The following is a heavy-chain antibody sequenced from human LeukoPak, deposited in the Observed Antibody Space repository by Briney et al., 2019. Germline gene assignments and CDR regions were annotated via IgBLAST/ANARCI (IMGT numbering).Heavy chain of an antibody. CDR3: ARDPGIPPGDTYYYGSGSYGDY. CDR1: GFTFSSYA. V-gene: IGHV3-48*02. J-gene: IGHJ4*02. Sequence: HPGGSLRLSCAASGFTFSSYAMSWVRQAPGKGLEWVSAISSSSSTIYYADSVKGRFTISRDNAKNSLYLQMNSLRDEDTAVYYCARDPGIPPGDTYYYGSGSYGDYWGQGTLVTVSS. D-gene: IGHD3-10*01. CDR2: ISSSSSTI.